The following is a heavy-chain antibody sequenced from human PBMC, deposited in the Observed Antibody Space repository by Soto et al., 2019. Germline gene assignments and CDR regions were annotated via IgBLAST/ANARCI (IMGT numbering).Heavy chain of an antibody. J-gene: IGHJ4*02. D-gene: IGHD3-22*01. CDR2: INHSGST. CDR3: ARFSGDSSGSLMEVFDY. V-gene: IGHV4-34*01. Sequence: SETLSLTCAVYGGSFSGYYWSWIRQPPGKGLEWIGEINHSGSTNYNPSLKSRVTISVDTSKNQFSLKLSSVTAADTAVYYCARFSGDSSGSLMEVFDYWGQGTLVTVSS. CDR1: GGSFSGYY.